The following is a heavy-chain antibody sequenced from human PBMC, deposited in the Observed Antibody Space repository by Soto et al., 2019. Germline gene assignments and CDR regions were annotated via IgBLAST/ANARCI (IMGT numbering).Heavy chain of an antibody. CDR2: ISYDGSNK. Sequence: QVQLVESGGGVVQPGRSLRLSCAASGFTFSSYGMHWVRQAPGKGLEWVAVISYDGSNKYYADSVKGRFTISRDNSKNTLYLQMNSLRAEDTAVYYCAKDSSYDGGYYLDYWGQGTLVTVSS. D-gene: IGHD5-18*01. V-gene: IGHV3-30*18. J-gene: IGHJ4*02. CDR3: AKDSSYDGGYYLDY. CDR1: GFTFSSYG.